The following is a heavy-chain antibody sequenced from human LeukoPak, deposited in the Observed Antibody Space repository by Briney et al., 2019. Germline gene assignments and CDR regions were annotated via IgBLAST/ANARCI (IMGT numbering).Heavy chain of an antibody. Sequence: SQTLSLTCAISGDRVSSNSAAWNWLRQSPSRGLEWLGGTYYRSKWCHDYAVSVKSRITINADTSKNQFSLQLSSVTPDDTAVYYCARTTMTARLDYWGQGTLVTVSS. CDR3: ARTTMTARLDY. CDR1: GDRVSSNSAA. D-gene: IGHD4-17*01. J-gene: IGHJ4*02. CDR2: TYYRSKWCH. V-gene: IGHV6-1*01.